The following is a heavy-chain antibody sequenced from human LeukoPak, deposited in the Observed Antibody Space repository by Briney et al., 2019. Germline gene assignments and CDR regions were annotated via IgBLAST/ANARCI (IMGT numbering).Heavy chain of an antibody. CDR2: INADGSTT. Sequence: GGSLRLSCAASGFTFGNSWVHWVRQAPGKGLVWVSLINADGSTTTYADSVKGRFTTSRDNARNTLSPQMNSLTIEDTAVYYCVVVVEPPDSDGFDVWGQGTMITVSS. J-gene: IGHJ3*01. V-gene: IGHV3-74*01. D-gene: IGHD1-14*01. CDR3: VVVVEPPDSDGFDV. CDR1: GFTFGNSW.